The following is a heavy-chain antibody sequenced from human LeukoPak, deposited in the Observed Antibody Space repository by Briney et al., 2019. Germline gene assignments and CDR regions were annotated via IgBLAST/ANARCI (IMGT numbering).Heavy chain of an antibody. D-gene: IGHD6-19*01. V-gene: IGHV3-23*01. Sequence: GGSLRLSCAASGFTFSSYAMNWVRQAPGKGLEWVSVIRGSGGGSYYGDSVKGRFTISRDNSKNTLCLQMNSLRAEDTAVYYCAKGAQQWLAHNWFDPWGQGTLVTVSS. CDR2: IRGSGGGS. CDR1: GFTFSSYA. CDR3: AKGAQQWLAHNWFDP. J-gene: IGHJ5*02.